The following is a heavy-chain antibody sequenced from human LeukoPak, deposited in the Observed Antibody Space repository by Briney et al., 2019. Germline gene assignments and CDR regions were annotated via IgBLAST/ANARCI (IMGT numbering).Heavy chain of an antibody. V-gene: IGHV3-23*01. J-gene: IGHJ4*02. CDR2: ISSSGGTT. Sequence: GSLRLSFVTSGVIFSRYGLSWVRQAPREGPGWVSSISSSGGTTFYADSVKGRFTISRDLFKKTVHLEMKAMRAEDTAVYYCAKDPRPYYDVPVGYWGQGTLVTVSP. CDR1: GVIFSRYG. D-gene: IGHD3-3*01. CDR3: AKDPRPYYDVPVGY.